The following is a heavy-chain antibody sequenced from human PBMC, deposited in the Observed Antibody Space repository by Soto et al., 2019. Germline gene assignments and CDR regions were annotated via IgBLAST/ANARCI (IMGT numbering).Heavy chain of an antibody. D-gene: IGHD3-3*01. CDR1: GGTFSSYA. Sequence: ASVKVSCKASGGTFSSYAISWVRRAPGQGLEWMGGIIPIFGTANYAQKFQGRVTITADESTSTAYMELSSLRSEDTAAYYCAGSGVLRFLEWSQYYYYYGMDVWGQGTTVTVSS. CDR2: IIPIFGTA. J-gene: IGHJ6*02. CDR3: AGSGVLRFLEWSQYYYYYGMDV. V-gene: IGHV1-69*13.